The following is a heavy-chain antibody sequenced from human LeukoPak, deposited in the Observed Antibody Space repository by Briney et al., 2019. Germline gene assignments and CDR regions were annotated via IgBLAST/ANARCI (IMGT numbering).Heavy chain of an antibody. CDR2: INPNSGGT. J-gene: IGHJ4*02. CDR3: ARDLSDYGDYAY. V-gene: IGHV1-2*02. D-gene: IGHD4-17*01. CDR1: GYTFTGYY. Sequence: ASVKVSCKASGYTFTGYYMHWVRQAPGQGLEWMGWINPNSGGTNYAQKFQGRVIMTRDTSISTAYMELSRLRSDDTAVYYCARDLSDYGDYAYWGQGTLVTVSS.